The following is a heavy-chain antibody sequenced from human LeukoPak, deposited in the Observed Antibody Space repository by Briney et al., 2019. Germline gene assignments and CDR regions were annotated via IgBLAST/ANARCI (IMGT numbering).Heavy chain of an antibody. J-gene: IGHJ6*03. CDR3: ARANYDFWSGSYYYYYYMDV. Sequence: SETLSLTCAVYGGSLSGYYWSWIRQPPGKGLEWIGEINHSGSTNYNPSLKSRVTISVDTSKNQFSLKLSSVTAADTAVYYCARANYDFWSGSYYYYYYMDVWGKGTTVTVSS. D-gene: IGHD3-3*01. CDR2: INHSGST. CDR1: GGSLSGYY. V-gene: IGHV4-34*01.